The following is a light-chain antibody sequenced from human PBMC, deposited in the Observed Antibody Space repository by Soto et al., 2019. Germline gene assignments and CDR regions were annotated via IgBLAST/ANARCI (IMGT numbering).Light chain of an antibody. CDR2: DAS. V-gene: IGKV3-11*01. Sequence: ELVLTQSPATLSLSPWERATLSGRASQSVSRYLAWYQQKPCQAPRLLIYDASNRATGIPARFSGSGSGTDFTLTISSLEPEDFAVYYGQQRSNWPTITFGQGTRLEIK. J-gene: IGKJ5*01. CDR1: QSVSRY. CDR3: QQRSNWPTIT.